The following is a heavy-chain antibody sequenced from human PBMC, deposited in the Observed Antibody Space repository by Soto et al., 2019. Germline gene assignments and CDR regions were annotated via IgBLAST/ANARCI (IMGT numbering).Heavy chain of an antibody. D-gene: IGHD6-19*01. CDR3: ARDPYSSGWYGAFDP. J-gene: IGHJ5*02. V-gene: IGHV1-3*01. Sequence: ASVKVSCKASGYTFTSYAMHWVRQAPGQRLEWMGWINAGNGNTKYSQKFQGRVTITRDTSASTAYMELSSLRSEDTAVYYCARDPYSSGWYGAFDPWGQGTLVTVSS. CDR2: INAGNGNT. CDR1: GYTFTSYA.